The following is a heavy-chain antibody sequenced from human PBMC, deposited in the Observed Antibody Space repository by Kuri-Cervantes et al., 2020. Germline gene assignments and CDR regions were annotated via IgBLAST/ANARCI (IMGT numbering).Heavy chain of an antibody. CDR2: IRSKANSYAT. Sequence: GGSLRLSCAASGFTFSGSAMHWVRQASGKGLEWVGRIRSKANSYATAHAASVKGRFTISRADSKNTAYLQMNSLKTEDTAVYYCTSEDYDFWSGYGHWFDPWGQGTLVTVSS. CDR1: GFTFSGSA. V-gene: IGHV3-73*01. J-gene: IGHJ5*02. CDR3: TSEDYDFWSGYGHWFDP. D-gene: IGHD3-3*01.